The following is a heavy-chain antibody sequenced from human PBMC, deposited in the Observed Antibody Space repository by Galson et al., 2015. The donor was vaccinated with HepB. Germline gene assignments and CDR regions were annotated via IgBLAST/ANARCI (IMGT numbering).Heavy chain of an antibody. Sequence: SLRPSCAASGFTFSDYYMSWIRQAPRKGLEWASYISSSSSYKTYADSVKGRFTISRDNAKNSLYLQMNSLRDEDTAVYYCASLGVRWFGAQPYWGQGTLVTVSS. CDR3: ASLGVRWFGAQPY. CDR1: GFTFSDYY. V-gene: IGHV3-11*03. J-gene: IGHJ4*02. D-gene: IGHD3-10*01. CDR2: ISSSSSYK.